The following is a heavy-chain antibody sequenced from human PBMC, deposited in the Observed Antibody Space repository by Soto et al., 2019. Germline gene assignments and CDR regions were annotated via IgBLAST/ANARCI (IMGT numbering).Heavy chain of an antibody. CDR2: IYYSGST. V-gene: IGHV4-59*08. CDR3: ARLQHLNGESDY. D-gene: IGHD4-17*01. CDR1: GGSISSYY. J-gene: IGHJ4*02. Sequence: QVQLQESGPGLVKPSETLSLTCTVSGGSISSYYWSWIRQPPGKGLEWIGYIYYSGSTNYNPSLKSRVTISVDTPKNQFSLKLSSVTAADTAVYYCARLQHLNGESDYWGQGTLVTVSS.